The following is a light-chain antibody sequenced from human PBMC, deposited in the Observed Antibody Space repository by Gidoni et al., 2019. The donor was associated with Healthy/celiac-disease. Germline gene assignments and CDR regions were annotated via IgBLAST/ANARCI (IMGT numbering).Light chain of an antibody. CDR3: QQYGSSPFT. CDR1: QSVSSSY. Sequence: IVLTQSPGTLSLSPGERATLSCRASQSVSSSYLAWYQQKPGQAPRLLIYGASSRATGIPDRFSGSGSGTDFTLTISRLEPEDFAVYYCQQYGSSPFTFXPXTKVXIK. J-gene: IGKJ3*01. V-gene: IGKV3-20*01. CDR2: GAS.